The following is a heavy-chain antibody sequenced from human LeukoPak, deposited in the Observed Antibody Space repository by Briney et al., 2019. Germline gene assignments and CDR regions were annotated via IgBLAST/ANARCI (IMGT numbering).Heavy chain of an antibody. D-gene: IGHD3-10*01. J-gene: IGHJ4*02. CDR1: GGSISSSSYY. CDR3: ASTYYYGSGSYYIH. Sequence: SETLSLTCTVSGGSISSSSYYWGWIRQPPGKGLEWIGSIYYSGSTYHNPSLKSRVTISVDTSKNQFSLKLSSVTAADTAVYYCASTYYYGSGSYYIHWGQGTLVTVSS. CDR2: IYYSGST. V-gene: IGHV4-39*01.